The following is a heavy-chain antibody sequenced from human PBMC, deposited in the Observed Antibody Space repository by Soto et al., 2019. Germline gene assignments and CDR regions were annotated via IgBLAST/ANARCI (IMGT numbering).Heavy chain of an antibody. CDR2: IGTAGDP. V-gene: IGHV3-13*05. CDR3: ARGGWNYEPWYFDL. CDR1: GFTFSSYD. Sequence: EVQLVESGGGLVQPGGSLRLSCAASGFTFSSYDMHWVRQATGKGLEWVSAIGTAGDPYYPGSVKGRFTIARENAKNSLYLQMNSLRAGDTAVYYCARGGWNYEPWYFDLWGRGTLVTVSS. J-gene: IGHJ2*01. D-gene: IGHD1-7*01.